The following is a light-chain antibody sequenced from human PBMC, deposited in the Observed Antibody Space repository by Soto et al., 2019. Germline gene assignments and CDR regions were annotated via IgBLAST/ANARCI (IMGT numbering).Light chain of an antibody. J-gene: IGKJ4*01. CDR3: QQYGSSPLT. V-gene: IGKV3-20*01. Sequence: EIVLTQSPGTLSLSPGERATLSCRASQTVNSVYLAWYQQKPGQAPRLLIYGASSRATGIPDRFSASGSGTDFTLTITRLDPEDFAVYYCQQYGSSPLTFGGGTNVEIK. CDR1: QTVNSVY. CDR2: GAS.